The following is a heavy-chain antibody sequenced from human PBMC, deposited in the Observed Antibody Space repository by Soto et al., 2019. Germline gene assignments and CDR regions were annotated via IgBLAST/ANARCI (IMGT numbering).Heavy chain of an antibody. Sequence: ESGGGLVQPGGSLRLSCAASGFTFSTYEMMWVRQAPGKGLEWVSYIGSSGTTTYYADSVRGRFTISRDNAKNSLDLQMNSLRAEDTAVYYCATSLSGYYYSYWGQGTLVTVSS. CDR2: IGSSGTTT. CDR3: ATSLSGYYYSY. V-gene: IGHV3-48*03. CDR1: GFTFSTYE. D-gene: IGHD3-22*01. J-gene: IGHJ4*02.